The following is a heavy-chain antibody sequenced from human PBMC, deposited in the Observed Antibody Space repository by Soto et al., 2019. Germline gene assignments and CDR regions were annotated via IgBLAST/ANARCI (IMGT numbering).Heavy chain of an antibody. D-gene: IGHD3-22*01. CDR2: IDPVDSYV. J-gene: IGHJ5*02. V-gene: IGHV5-10-1*01. CDR1: GFSFTNYW. Sequence: GASLKISCKPSGFSFTNYWISWVRHVPGKGLEWMGNIDPVDSYVNYSPSFQGHVTFSVDTSITSAFLHWSSLQASDSATYFCARIESIVRNWFDPWGQGTLVTVSS. CDR3: ARIESIVRNWFDP.